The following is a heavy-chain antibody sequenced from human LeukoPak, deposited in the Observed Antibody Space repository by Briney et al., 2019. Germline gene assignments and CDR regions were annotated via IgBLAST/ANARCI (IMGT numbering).Heavy chain of an antibody. Sequence: PSETLSLTCTVSGGSISSSSYYWGWIRQPPGNGLEWLGSMYYSGSTYYNPSLKSRVTISVDTSKNQFSLRLSSVTAADTAVYYCARGAVAGKMSWFDPWGQGTLVTVSS. J-gene: IGHJ5*02. CDR2: MYYSGST. CDR3: ARGAVAGKMSWFDP. V-gene: IGHV4-39*01. CDR1: GGSISSSSYY. D-gene: IGHD6-19*01.